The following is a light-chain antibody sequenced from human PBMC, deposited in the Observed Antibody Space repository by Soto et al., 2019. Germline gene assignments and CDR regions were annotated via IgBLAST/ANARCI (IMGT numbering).Light chain of an antibody. J-gene: IGKJ4*01. Sequence: GDRVTITCRASQSISSWLAWYQRKPGKAPKLLIYDASSLESGVPSRFSGSGSGTEFTLTISSLQPDDFAVYYCQQRSNWLTFGGGTKVDIK. CDR1: QSISSW. CDR3: QQRSNWLT. V-gene: IGKV1-5*01. CDR2: DAS.